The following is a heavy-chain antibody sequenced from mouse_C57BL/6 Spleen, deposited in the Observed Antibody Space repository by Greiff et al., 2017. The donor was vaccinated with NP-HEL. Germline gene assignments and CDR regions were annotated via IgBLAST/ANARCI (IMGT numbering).Heavy chain of an antibody. Sequence: EVKLMESGPGLVKPSQSLSLTCSVTGYSITSGYYWNWIRQFPGNKLEWMGYISYDGSNNYNPSLKNRISITRDTSKNQFFLKLNSVTTEDTATYYCAREKVYPDYWGQGTTLTVSS. CDR2: ISYDGSN. CDR3: AREKVYPDY. J-gene: IGHJ2*01. V-gene: IGHV3-6*01. CDR1: GYSITSGYY. D-gene: IGHD2-14*01.